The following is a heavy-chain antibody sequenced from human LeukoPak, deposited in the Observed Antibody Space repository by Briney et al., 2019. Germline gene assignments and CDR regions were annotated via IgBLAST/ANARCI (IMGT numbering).Heavy chain of an antibody. CDR2: IYSGGST. D-gene: IGHD6-19*01. J-gene: IGHJ4*02. V-gene: IGHV3-53*01. CDR1: GFTVGSNS. CDR3: AVSGWSHPFDY. Sequence: GGSLRLSCAASGFTVGSNSLSWVRQAPGRGLEWVSVIYSGGSTYYADSVKGRFTISRDDSKNTLYLQMNSLRADDTAVYYCAVSGWSHPFDYWGQGTLVTVSS.